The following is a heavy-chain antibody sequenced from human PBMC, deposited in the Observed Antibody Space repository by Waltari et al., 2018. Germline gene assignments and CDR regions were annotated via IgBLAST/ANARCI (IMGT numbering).Heavy chain of an antibody. CDR2: IKQDGSEK. Sequence: EVQLVESGGGLVQPGGSLRLSCAASGFTFSSYWMSWVRQAPGKGLEWVANIKQDGSEKYYVDSVKGRFTNSRDNAKNSLYLQMNSLRAEDTAVYYCARDNSLFEFDPWGQGTLVTVSS. D-gene: IGHD1-1*01. CDR3: ARDNSLFEFDP. J-gene: IGHJ5*02. V-gene: IGHV3-7*01. CDR1: GFTFSSYW.